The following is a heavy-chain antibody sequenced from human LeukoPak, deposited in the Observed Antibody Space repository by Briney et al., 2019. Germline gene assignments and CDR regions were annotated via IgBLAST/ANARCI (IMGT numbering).Heavy chain of an antibody. CDR3: AKGLSSPLYYFDY. CDR2: TSGSSGST. CDR1: GFTFSSCA. D-gene: IGHD2/OR15-2a*01. J-gene: IGHJ4*02. Sequence: GGSLRLSCAASGFTFSSCAMRWVRQAPGKGLEWVSTTSGSSGSTYYADSVKGRFAISRDNSKNTLYLLMNSLRAEDTAVYYCAKGLSSPLYYFDYWGQGTLVTVSS. V-gene: IGHV3-23*01.